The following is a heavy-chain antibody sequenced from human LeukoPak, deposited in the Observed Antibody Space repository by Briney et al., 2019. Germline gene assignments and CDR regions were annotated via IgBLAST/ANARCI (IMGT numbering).Heavy chain of an antibody. D-gene: IGHD6-6*01. CDR2: IIPIFGTA. V-gene: IGHV1-69*05. CDR3: ARGGLRSSSGGFDY. J-gene: IGHJ4*02. Sequence: SVTVSFKASGGTLSSYAISWVRQAPGQGLEWMGGIIPIFGTANYAQKFQGRVTITTDESTSTAYMELSSLRSEDTAVYYCARGGLRSSSGGFDYWGQGTLVTVSS. CDR1: GGTLSSYA.